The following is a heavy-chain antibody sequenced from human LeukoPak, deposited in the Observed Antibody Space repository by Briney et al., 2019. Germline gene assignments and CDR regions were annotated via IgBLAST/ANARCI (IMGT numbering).Heavy chain of an antibody. D-gene: IGHD6-13*01. Sequence: GGSLRLSCAASGFTFSSYAMSWVRQAPGRGLEWVSVISGSGGSTYYADSVKGRFTISRDNSKNTLYLQMNSLRAEDTAVYYCAKLYSSSWYSWFDPWGQGTLVTVSS. J-gene: IGHJ5*02. CDR2: ISGSGGST. V-gene: IGHV3-23*01. CDR3: AKLYSSSWYSWFDP. CDR1: GFTFSSYA.